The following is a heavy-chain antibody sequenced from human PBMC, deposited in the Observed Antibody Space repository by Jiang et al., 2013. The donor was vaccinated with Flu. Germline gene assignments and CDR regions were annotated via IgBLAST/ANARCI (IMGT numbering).Heavy chain of an antibody. Sequence: GAEVKKPGASVKVSCKASGYTFTSYYMHWVRQAPGQGLEWMGIINPSGGSTSYAQKFQGRVTMTRDTSTSTVYMELSSLRSEDTAVYYCARDGSSGYYLDAFDIWGQGTMVTVSS. CDR2: INPSGGST. CDR1: GYTFTSYY. D-gene: IGHD3-22*01. J-gene: IGHJ3*02. CDR3: ARDGSSGYYLDAFDI. V-gene: IGHV1-46*01.